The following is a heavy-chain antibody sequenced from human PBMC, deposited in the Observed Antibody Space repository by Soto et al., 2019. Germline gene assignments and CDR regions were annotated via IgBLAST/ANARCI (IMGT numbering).Heavy chain of an antibody. D-gene: IGHD6-13*01. J-gene: IGHJ3*02. CDR1: GFTFSDYY. CDR2: ISSSSSYT. CDR3: ARDGGAAAGRVDAFDI. Sequence: PXGSLRLSFAASGFTFSDYYMSWIGQAPGKGLEWVSYISSSSSYTNYADSVKGRFTISRDNAKNSLYLQMNSLRAEDTAVYYCARDGGAAAGRVDAFDIWGQGTMVTVSS. V-gene: IGHV3-11*06.